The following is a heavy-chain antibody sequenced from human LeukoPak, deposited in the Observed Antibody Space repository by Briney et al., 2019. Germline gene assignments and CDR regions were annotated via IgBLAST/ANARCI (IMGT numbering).Heavy chain of an antibody. V-gene: IGHV4-59*12. Sequence: SETLSLTCTVSGGSISSYYWSWIRQPPGKGLEWIGYIYYSGSTNYNPSLKSRVTISVDTSKNQFSLKLSSVTAADTAVYYCARDMRYSSSWYLGPNWFDPWGQGTLVTVSS. CDR2: IYYSGST. CDR1: GGSISSYY. CDR3: ARDMRYSSSWYLGPNWFDP. J-gene: IGHJ5*02. D-gene: IGHD6-13*01.